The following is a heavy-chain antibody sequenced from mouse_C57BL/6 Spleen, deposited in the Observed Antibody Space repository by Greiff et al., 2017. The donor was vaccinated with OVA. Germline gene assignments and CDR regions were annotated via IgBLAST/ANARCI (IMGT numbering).Heavy chain of an antibody. D-gene: IGHD1-1*01. CDR1: GYTFTDYN. J-gene: IGHJ2*01. Sequence: EVQLQQSGPELVKPGASVKMSCKASGYTFTDYNMHWVKQSHGKSLEWIGYINPNNGGTSYNQKFKGKATLTVNKSSSTAYMELRSLTSEDSAVYYCARSPLIYYGSSYDYFDYWGQGTTLTVSS. CDR2: INPNNGGT. CDR3: ARSPLIYYGSSYDYFDY. V-gene: IGHV1-22*01.